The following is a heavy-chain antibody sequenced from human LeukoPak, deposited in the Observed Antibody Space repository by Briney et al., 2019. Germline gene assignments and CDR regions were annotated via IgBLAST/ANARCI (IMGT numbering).Heavy chain of an antibody. CDR3: ARTLVVVMYYGMDV. CDR2: TSGSGVST. J-gene: IGHJ6*02. V-gene: IGHV3-23*01. CDR1: GFTFSSYA. Sequence: GGSLRLSCVASGFTFSSYAMSWVRQAPGKGLEWVSVTSGSGVSTHYADSVKGRFTISRDNSKNTLYLQMNSLRAEDTAVYYCARTLVVVMYYGMDVWGQGTTVTVSS. D-gene: IGHD3-22*01.